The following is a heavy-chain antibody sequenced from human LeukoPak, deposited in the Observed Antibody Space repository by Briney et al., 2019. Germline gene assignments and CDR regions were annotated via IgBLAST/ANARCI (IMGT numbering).Heavy chain of an antibody. CDR2: IYYSGST. J-gene: IGHJ4*02. Sequence: PSQTLSLTCTVSGGSISSGDYYWSWIRQPPGKGLEWIGYIYYSGSTYYNPSLKSRVTISVDTSKNQFSLKLSSVTAADTAVYYCARSLKGWYSYYFGYWGQGTLVTVSS. V-gene: IGHV4-30-4*01. D-gene: IGHD6-19*01. CDR1: GGSISSGDYY. CDR3: ARSLKGWYSYYFGY.